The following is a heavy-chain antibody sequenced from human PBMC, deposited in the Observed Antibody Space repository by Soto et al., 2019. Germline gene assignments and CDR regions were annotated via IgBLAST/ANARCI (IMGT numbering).Heavy chain of an antibody. CDR1: GGSISRYF. CDR2: IFYTGST. Sequence: QVQLQESGPGLVRPSETLSLTCTVSGGSISRYFWSWIRQSPGKGLEWIGYIFYTGSTTYNPSLKRRVTISRDTSRNPFSLKRISLSAADTAVYYCAHFIDREGFGPWGQGTLVTVSS. J-gene: IGHJ5*02. CDR3: AHFIDREGFGP. V-gene: IGHV4-59*01.